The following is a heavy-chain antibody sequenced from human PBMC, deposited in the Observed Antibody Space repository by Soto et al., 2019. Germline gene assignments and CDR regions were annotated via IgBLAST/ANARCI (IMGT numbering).Heavy chain of an antibody. CDR1: GGSFSGYY. CDR2: INHSGST. V-gene: IGHV4-34*01. D-gene: IGHD5-12*01. CDR3: ARSLASKRSDVDV. J-gene: IGHJ6*04. Sequence: PSETLSLTCAVYGGSFSGYYWSWIRQPPGKGLEWIGEINHSGSTNYNPSLKSRVTISVDTSKNQFSLKLSSVTAADTAVYYCARSLASKRSDVDVWGKGTTVTVSS.